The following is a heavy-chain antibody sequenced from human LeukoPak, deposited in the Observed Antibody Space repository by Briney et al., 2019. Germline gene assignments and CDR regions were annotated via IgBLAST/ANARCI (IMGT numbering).Heavy chain of an antibody. Sequence: GGSLRLSCAASGFTFSIYAMTWFRHTPGKGLEWVSTISSGGRTYYADSVKGRFTISRDNSKNTLYLHMNSLRAEDTALYYCAKDYSGSWYYFDYWGQGTLVTVSS. J-gene: IGHJ4*02. V-gene: IGHV3-23*01. CDR2: ISSGGRT. D-gene: IGHD6-13*01. CDR1: GFTFSIYA. CDR3: AKDYSGSWYYFDY.